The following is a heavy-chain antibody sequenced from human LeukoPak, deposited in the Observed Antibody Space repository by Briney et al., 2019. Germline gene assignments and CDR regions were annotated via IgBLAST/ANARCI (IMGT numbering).Heavy chain of an antibody. CDR3: GRDSHYGDPDY. D-gene: IGHD4-17*01. Sequence: SETLSLTCTVSGGSISSYYWSWIRQPPGKGLEWIGYIYYSGSTNYNPSLKGRVTISVGTSKNQFSLKLSSVTAADTAVYYCGRDSHYGDPDYWGQGTLVTVSS. V-gene: IGHV4-59*01. J-gene: IGHJ4*02. CDR1: GGSISSYY. CDR2: IYYSGST.